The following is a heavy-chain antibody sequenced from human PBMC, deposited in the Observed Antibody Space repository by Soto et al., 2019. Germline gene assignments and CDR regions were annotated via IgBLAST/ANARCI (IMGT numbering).Heavy chain of an antibody. D-gene: IGHD6-19*01. CDR3: AKDSGIAVAGTPVDY. J-gene: IGHJ4*02. V-gene: IGHV3-23*01. Sequence: EVQLLESGGGLVQPGGSLRLSCAASGFTFSSYAMSWVRQAPGKGLEWVSAISGSGGSTYYADSVKGRFTIARDNSKNTLYLQMNSLRAEDTAVYYCAKDSGIAVAGTPVDYWGQGTLVTVSS. CDR1: GFTFSSYA. CDR2: ISGSGGST.